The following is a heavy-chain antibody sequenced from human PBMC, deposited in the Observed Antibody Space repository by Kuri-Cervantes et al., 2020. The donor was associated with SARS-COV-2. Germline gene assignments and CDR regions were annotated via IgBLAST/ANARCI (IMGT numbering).Heavy chain of an antibody. Sequence: GESLKISCAASGFTVSSNYMSWVRQAPGKGLEWVSVIYSGGSTYYADSVKGRFTISRDNSKNTLYLQMNSLRAEDTAVYYCARVSYDSNWGQGTLVTSPQ. CDR2: IYSGGST. D-gene: IGHD3-22*01. J-gene: IGHJ4*02. CDR3: ARVSYDSN. V-gene: IGHV3-53*01. CDR1: GFTVSSNY.